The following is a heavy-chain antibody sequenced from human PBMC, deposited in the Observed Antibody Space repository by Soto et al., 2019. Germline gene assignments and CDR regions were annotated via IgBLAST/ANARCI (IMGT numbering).Heavy chain of an antibody. CDR3: AKDRYCSGGSCTYDAFYV. CDR1: GFTFSTYD. D-gene: IGHD2-15*01. V-gene: IGHV3-23*01. J-gene: IGHJ3*01. Sequence: GGSLRLSCAASGFTFSTYDMSWVRQAPGKGLEWVSAISGNGGSTYADSVKGRFTISRDNSKNTLYLQMNSLRAEDTAVYYCAKDRYCSGGSCTYDAFYVWGQGTMVTVSS. CDR2: ISGNGGST.